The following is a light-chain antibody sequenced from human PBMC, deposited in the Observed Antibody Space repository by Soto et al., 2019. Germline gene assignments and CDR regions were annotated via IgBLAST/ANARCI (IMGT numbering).Light chain of an antibody. CDR1: SSNIGAGYD. CDR3: GTWESSLSIGV. CDR2: GNS. V-gene: IGLV1-40*01. J-gene: IGLJ2*01. Sequence: QSVLTQPPSVSGAPGQRVTISCTGSSSNIGAGYDVHWYQQLPGTAPKLLIYGNSNRPSGVPDRFSGSKSGTSASLAITGLQAEDEADYYCGTWESSLSIGVFGGGTKLTVL.